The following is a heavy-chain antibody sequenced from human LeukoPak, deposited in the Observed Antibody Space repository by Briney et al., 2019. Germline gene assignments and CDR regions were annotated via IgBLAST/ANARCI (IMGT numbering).Heavy chain of an antibody. Sequence: GGSLRLSCAASGSTFDDYGMSWVRQAPGKGLEWVSGINWNGGSTGYADSVKGRFTISRDNAKNSLYLQMNSLRAEDTAVYYCAKNRDYYGSGMMDVWGKGTTVTVSS. V-gene: IGHV3-20*04. CDR2: INWNGGST. D-gene: IGHD3-10*01. CDR1: GSTFDDYG. J-gene: IGHJ6*04. CDR3: AKNRDYYGSGMMDV.